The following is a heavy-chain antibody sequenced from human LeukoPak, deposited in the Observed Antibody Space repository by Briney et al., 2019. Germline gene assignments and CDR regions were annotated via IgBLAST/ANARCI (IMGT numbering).Heavy chain of an antibody. CDR2: INHSGST. V-gene: IGHV4-34*01. CDR3: ARGYYYDSSGYRALGSK. Sequence: GSLRLSCAASGFVFTNYFMSWIRQPPGKGLEWIGEINHSGSTNYNPSLKSRVTISVDTSKNQFSLKLSSVTAADTAVYYCARGYYYDSSGYRALGSKWGQGTLVTVSS. CDR1: GFVFTNYF. J-gene: IGHJ4*02. D-gene: IGHD3-22*01.